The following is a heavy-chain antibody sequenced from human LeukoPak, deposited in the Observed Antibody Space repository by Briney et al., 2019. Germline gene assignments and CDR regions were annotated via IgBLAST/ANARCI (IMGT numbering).Heavy chain of an antibody. Sequence: PSETLSLTCTVSGGSISSYYWSWIRQPAGKGLEWIGRIYTSGITNYNPSLKSRVTMSVDTSKNQFSLRLTSVTAADTAVYYCARGVVPSPMEGLFDHWGQGALVTVSS. D-gene: IGHD2-2*01. V-gene: IGHV4-4*07. CDR2: IYTSGIT. CDR3: ARGVVPSPMEGLFDH. CDR1: GGSISSYY. J-gene: IGHJ4*02.